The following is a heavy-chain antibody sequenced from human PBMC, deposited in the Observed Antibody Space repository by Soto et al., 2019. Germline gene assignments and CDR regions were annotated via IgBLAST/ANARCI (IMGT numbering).Heavy chain of an antibody. Sequence: GGSLRLSCAASGFTFSSYGMHWVRQAPGKGLEWVAVIWYDGSNKYYADSVKGRFTISRDNSKNTLYLQMNSLRAEDTAVYYCARWRTAYYDFWSHDAFDIWGQGTMVTVSS. J-gene: IGHJ3*02. V-gene: IGHV3-33*01. CDR1: GFTFSSYG. D-gene: IGHD3-3*01. CDR2: IWYDGSNK. CDR3: ARWRTAYYDFWSHDAFDI.